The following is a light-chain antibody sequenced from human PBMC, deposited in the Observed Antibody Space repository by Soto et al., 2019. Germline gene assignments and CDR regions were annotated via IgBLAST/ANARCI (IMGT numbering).Light chain of an antibody. J-gene: IGKJ1*01. V-gene: IGKV4-1*01. Sequence: DIVMTQSPDSLAVSLGERATINCKSSQSIFYSSNNKNYLAWFQQKPGQPPKLLIYWASTRESGVPDRFSGSGSGTDFILTISSLQAEDVAVYYCQQYYTAPTWTFGQGTKVEIK. CDR3: QQYYTAPTWT. CDR2: WAS. CDR1: QSIFYSSNNKNY.